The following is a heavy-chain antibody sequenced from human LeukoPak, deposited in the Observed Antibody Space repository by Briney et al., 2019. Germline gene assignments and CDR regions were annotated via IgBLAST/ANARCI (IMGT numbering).Heavy chain of an antibody. J-gene: IGHJ6*02. CDR2: IRYDGSNK. D-gene: IGHD3-22*01. Sequence: GGSLRLSCAASGFTFSNYDMHWVRQAPGKGLERVAFIRYDGSNKYYADSVKGRFTISRDNSKNTLYLQMNSLRAEDTAVYYCARVLLPLYGMDVWGQGTTVTVSS. V-gene: IGHV3-30*02. CDR3: ARVLLPLYGMDV. CDR1: GFTFSNYD.